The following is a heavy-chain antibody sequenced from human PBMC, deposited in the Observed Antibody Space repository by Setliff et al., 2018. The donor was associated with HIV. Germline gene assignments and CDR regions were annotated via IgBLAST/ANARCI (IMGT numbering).Heavy chain of an antibody. CDR3: ARTSRLHPFDY. CDR2: VYYRGGV. Sequence: SETLSLTCTVSGGLINSHYWNWIRQAPGKGLEWIGCVYYRGGVTYNPSLSSRVTISVDTSKNQFSLSLSSVTAGDTAIHFCARTSRLHPFDYWGQGKLVTVSS. J-gene: IGHJ4*02. D-gene: IGHD2-21*02. CDR1: GGLINSHY. V-gene: IGHV4-59*08.